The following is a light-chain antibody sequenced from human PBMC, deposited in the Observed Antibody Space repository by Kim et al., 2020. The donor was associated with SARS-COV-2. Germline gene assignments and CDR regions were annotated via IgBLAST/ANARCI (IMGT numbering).Light chain of an antibody. CDR1: SSAIGAYNF. J-gene: IGLJ2*01. CDR3: FSYSSSSTLV. V-gene: IGLV2-14*03. Sequence: GQSTPISCTGTSSAIGAYNFVSWYQQHPGKVPKLMIYDVSDRPSGVSNRFSGSKSGNTASLTISGLQAEDEADYYCFSYSSSSTLVFGGGTQLTVL. CDR2: DVS.